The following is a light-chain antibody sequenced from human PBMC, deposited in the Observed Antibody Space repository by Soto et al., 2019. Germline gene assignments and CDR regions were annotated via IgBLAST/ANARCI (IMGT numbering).Light chain of an antibody. CDR3: QQRSNWPPWT. CDR1: QSISTY. J-gene: IGKJ1*01. Sequence: DIQMTQSPSSLSASVGNRVTISCRASQSISTYLNWYQKKPGKAPNLLIYDASRLQSGVPSRFSGSGGGTDFTLTISSLEPEDFAVYYCQQRSNWPPWTFGQGTKVDIK. CDR2: DAS. V-gene: IGKV1-39*01.